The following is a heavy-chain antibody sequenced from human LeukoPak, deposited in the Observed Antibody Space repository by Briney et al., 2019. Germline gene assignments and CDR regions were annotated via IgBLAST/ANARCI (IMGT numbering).Heavy chain of an antibody. CDR3: AKTPYDSSGYDY. Sequence: GGSLRLSCAASGFTFSSYWMSWVRQAPGKGLEWVANIKQDGSEKYYVDSVKGRFTISRDNSKNTLYLQMNSLRAEDTAVYYCAKTPYDSSGYDYWGQGTLVTVSS. CDR2: IKQDGSEK. V-gene: IGHV3-7*01. CDR1: GFTFSSYW. D-gene: IGHD3-22*01. J-gene: IGHJ4*02.